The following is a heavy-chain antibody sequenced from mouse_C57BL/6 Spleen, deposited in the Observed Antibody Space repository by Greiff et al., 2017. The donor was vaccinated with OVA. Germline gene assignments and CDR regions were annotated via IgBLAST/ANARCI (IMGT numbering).Heavy chain of an antibody. J-gene: IGHJ2*01. CDR1: GYTFTDHT. D-gene: IGHD2-4*01. CDR3: ARLRSYYDHGGYFDY. CDR2: IYPRDGST. V-gene: IGHV1-78*01. Sequence: QVHVKQSDAELVKPGASVKISCKASGYTFTDHTIHWMKQRPEQGLEWIGYIYPRDGSTKYNEKFKGKATLTADKSSSTAYMQLNSLTSEDSAVSFCARLRSYYDHGGYFDYWGQGTTLTVSS.